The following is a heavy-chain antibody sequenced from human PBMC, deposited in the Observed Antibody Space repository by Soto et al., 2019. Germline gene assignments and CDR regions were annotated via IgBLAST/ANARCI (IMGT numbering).Heavy chain of an antibody. CDR2: ISAYNGNT. CDR3: ARDGLAPVVRGVPFDY. Sequence: ASVKVSCKASGYTFTSYGISWVRQAPGQGPEWMGWISAYNGNTNYAQKLQGRVTMTTDTSTSTAYMELRSLRSDDTAVYFCARDGLAPVVRGVPFDYWGQGTLVTVSS. CDR1: GYTFTSYG. J-gene: IGHJ4*02. D-gene: IGHD3-10*02. V-gene: IGHV1-18*01.